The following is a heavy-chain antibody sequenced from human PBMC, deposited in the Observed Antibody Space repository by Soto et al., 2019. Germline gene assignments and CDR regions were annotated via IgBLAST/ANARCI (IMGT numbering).Heavy chain of an antibody. CDR2: IIPIFGTA. CDR3: ATDLTLRFTGLMDV. D-gene: IGHD3-3*01. CDR1: GGTFSSYA. V-gene: IGHV1-69*13. J-gene: IGHJ6*02. Sequence: ASVKVACKASGGTFSSYAISWVRQAPGQGLEWMGGIIPIFGTANYAQKFQGRVTITADESTSTAYMELSSLRSEDTAVYYCATDLTLRFTGLMDVWGQGTTVTVS.